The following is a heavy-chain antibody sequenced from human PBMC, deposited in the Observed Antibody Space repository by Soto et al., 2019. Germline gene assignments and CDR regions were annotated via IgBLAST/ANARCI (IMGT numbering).Heavy chain of an antibody. CDR1: GFTFSSYW. CDR2: IKQDGSEK. D-gene: IGHD3-22*01. Sequence: EVQLVESGGGLVQPGGSLRLSCAASGFTFSSYWMSWVRQAPGKGLEWVANIKQDGSEKYYVDSVKGRFTISRDNAKNSQNLQMNSLRAEDTAVYYCARVTDYYESSGYFDYWGQGTLVTVSS. CDR3: ARVTDYYESSGYFDY. V-gene: IGHV3-7*01. J-gene: IGHJ4*02.